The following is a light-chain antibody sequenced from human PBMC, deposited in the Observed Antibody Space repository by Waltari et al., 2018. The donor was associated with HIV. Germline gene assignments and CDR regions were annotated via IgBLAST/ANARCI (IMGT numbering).Light chain of an antibody. Sequence: VQMTQPPSSLSASVAARDTITCRESKSISSYLNWYQQKPGKAPKLLIYAASSLHSGVPSRFSGSGSWTNFTLTISSLQPEDFATYYCQQSYSTPVTFGQGTKLEIK. CDR1: KSISSY. CDR2: AAS. V-gene: IGKV1-39*01. CDR3: QQSYSTPVT. J-gene: IGKJ2*01.